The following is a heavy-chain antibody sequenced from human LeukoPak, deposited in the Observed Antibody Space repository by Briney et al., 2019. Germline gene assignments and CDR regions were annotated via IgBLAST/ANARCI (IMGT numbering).Heavy chain of an antibody. CDR2: ISGSGGST. D-gene: IGHD3-9*01. Sequence: GGSLRLSCEASGFTFSSYAMSWVRQAPGKGLEWVSAISGSGGSTYYADSVKGRFTISRDNSKNTLYLQMNSLRAEDTAVYYCAKDPPQLRYFDWLPDYWGQGTLVTVSS. J-gene: IGHJ4*02. CDR1: GFTFSSYA. CDR3: AKDPPQLRYFDWLPDY. V-gene: IGHV3-23*01.